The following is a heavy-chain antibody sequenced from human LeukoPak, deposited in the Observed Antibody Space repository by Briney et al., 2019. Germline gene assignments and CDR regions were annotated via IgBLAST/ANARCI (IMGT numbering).Heavy chain of an antibody. D-gene: IGHD2-2*01. J-gene: IGHJ5*02. CDR1: GYSFTSYW. CDR3: ARLPYCSSTSCPTKSWFDP. Sequence: GECLKISCKGSGYSFTSYWIGWVRQMPGKGLEWMGIIYRGDDDTRYSPSFQGQVTISADQSISTAYLQSNSLKASDTAMYYCARLPYCSSTSCPTKSWFDPWGQGTLVTVSS. CDR2: IYRGDDDT. V-gene: IGHV5-51*01.